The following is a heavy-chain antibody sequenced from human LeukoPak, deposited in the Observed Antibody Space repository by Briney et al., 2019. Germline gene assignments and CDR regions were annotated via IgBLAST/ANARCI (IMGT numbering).Heavy chain of an antibody. J-gene: IGHJ4*02. CDR3: ARISPLYSSSWYEEENFDY. Sequence: SETLSLTCTVSGYSISSGYYWGWIRQPPGKGLEWIGSIYHSGSTYYNPSLKSRVTISVDTSKNQFSLKLSSVTAADTAVYYCARISPLYSSSWYEEENFDYWGQGTLVTVSS. D-gene: IGHD6-13*01. CDR1: GYSISSGYY. V-gene: IGHV4-38-2*02. CDR2: IYHSGST.